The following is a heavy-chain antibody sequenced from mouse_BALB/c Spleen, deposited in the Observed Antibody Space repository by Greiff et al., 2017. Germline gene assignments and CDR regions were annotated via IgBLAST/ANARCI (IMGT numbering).Heavy chain of an antibody. CDR1: GFTFSNYW. CDR2: IRLKSNNYAT. Sequence: EVQLVESGGGLVQPGGSMKLSCVASGFTFSNYWMNWVRQSPEKGLEWVAEIRLKSNNYATHYAESVKGRFTISRDDSKSSVYLQMNNLRAEDTGIYYCTRLTFDYWGQGTTLTVSS. V-gene: IGHV6-6*02. CDR3: TRLTFDY. J-gene: IGHJ2*01. D-gene: IGHD4-1*01.